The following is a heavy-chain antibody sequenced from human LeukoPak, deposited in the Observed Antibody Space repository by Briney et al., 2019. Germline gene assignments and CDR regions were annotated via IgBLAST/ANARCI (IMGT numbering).Heavy chain of an antibody. Sequence: SETLSLTCAVYGGSFGGYYWSWIRQPPGKGLEWIGEINHSGSTNYNPSLKSRVTISVDTSKNQFSLKLSSVTAADTAVYYCATINGYLIDYWGQGTLVTVSS. CDR3: ATINGYLIDY. CDR2: INHSGST. J-gene: IGHJ4*02. CDR1: GGSFGGYY. D-gene: IGHD5-24*01. V-gene: IGHV4-34*01.